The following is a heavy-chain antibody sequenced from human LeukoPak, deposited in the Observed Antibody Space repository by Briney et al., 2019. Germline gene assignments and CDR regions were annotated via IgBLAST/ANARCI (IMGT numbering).Heavy chain of an antibody. D-gene: IGHD3-22*01. CDR3: ARDPYDSSASAFDI. CDR2: IYYSGST. CDR1: GGSISSYY. V-gene: IGHV4-59*01. Sequence: KPSETLSLXCTVSGGSISSYYWSWIRQPPGKGLGWIGYIYYSGSTNYNPSLKSRVTISVDTSKNQFSLKLSSVTAADTAVYYCARDPYDSSASAFDIWGQGTMVTVSS. J-gene: IGHJ3*02.